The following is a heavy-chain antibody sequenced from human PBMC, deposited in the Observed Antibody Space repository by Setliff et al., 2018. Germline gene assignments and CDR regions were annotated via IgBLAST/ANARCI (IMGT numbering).Heavy chain of an antibody. CDR2: IHYSGNT. CDR3: ARTRYGLGGRPY. CDR1: GGSVNRDY. D-gene: IGHD2-15*01. V-gene: IGHV4-59*02. Sequence: SETLSLTCSVSGGSVNRDYWSWIRQPPGKGLEWIGYIHYSGNTNYNPSLKSRVTISVDTSKNQFFLKLTSVTAADTAMYYCARTRYGLGGRPYWGQGTLVTVSS. J-gene: IGHJ4*02.